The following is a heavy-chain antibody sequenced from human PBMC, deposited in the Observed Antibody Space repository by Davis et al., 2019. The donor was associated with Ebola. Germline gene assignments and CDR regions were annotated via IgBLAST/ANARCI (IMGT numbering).Heavy chain of an antibody. CDR1: GFTFSRYA. Sequence: GESLKISCAASGFTFSRYAMTWVRQAPGKGLEWVSAISGSGATTFYADSLKGRFIISRDNSKNTLYLQMNSLGAEDTAIYYCADYDNVDSDRPFDHWGQGTLVTVSS. V-gene: IGHV3-23*01. J-gene: IGHJ4*02. CDR3: ADYDNVDSDRPFDH. CDR2: ISGSGATT. D-gene: IGHD3-9*01.